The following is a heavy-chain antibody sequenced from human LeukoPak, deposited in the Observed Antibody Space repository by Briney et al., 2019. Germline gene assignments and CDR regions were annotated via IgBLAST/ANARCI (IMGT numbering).Heavy chain of an antibody. CDR1: GGSFSGYY. CDR2: INHSGST. D-gene: IGHD3-16*02. Sequence: SETLSLTCAVYGGSFSGYYWSWIRQPPGKGLEWIGEINHSGSTNYIPSLKSRVTISVDTSKNQFSLKLSSVTAADTAVYYCARGNLRLGELSLDYWGQGTLVTVSS. V-gene: IGHV4-34*01. CDR3: ARGNLRLGELSLDY. J-gene: IGHJ4*02.